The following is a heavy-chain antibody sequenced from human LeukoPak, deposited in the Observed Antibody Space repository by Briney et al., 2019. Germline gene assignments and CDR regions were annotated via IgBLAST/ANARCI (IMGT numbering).Heavy chain of an antibody. V-gene: IGHV2-70*01. CDR1: GFSLSTSGMC. CDR2: IDWDDDK. CDR3: ARGAYYDILTGYGY. D-gene: IGHD3-9*01. Sequence: SGPALVKPTQTLTLTCTFSGFSLSTSGMCVSWIRQPPGKALEWLALIDWDDDKYYSTSLKTRLTISKDTSKNQVVLTMPNMDPVDTAPYSCARGAYYDILTGYGYWGQGTLVTVSS. J-gene: IGHJ4*02.